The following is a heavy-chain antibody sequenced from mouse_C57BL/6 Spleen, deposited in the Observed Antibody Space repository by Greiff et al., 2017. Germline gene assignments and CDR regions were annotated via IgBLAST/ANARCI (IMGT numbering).Heavy chain of an antibody. CDR1: GYTFTSYW. CDR2: IDPSDSET. V-gene: IGHV1-52*01. D-gene: IGHD2-5*01. CDR3: FYSNGY. J-gene: IGHJ2*01. Sequence: VQLQQPGAELVRPGSSVKLSCKASGYTFTSYWLHWVKQRPIQGLEWIGNIDPSDSETHSNQKFKDKATLTVDKSSSTAYMQLSSLTSEDAAVYYCFYSNGYWGQGTTLTVSS.